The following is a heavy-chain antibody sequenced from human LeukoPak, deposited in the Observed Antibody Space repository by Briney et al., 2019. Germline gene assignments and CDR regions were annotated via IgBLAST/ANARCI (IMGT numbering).Heavy chain of an antibody. CDR2: MYYSGST. J-gene: IGHJ4*02. V-gene: IGHV4-59*08. D-gene: IGHD5-18*01. CDR1: GGSVSSYY. CDR3: ARSIQLGNDY. Sequence: SETLSLTCTVSGGSVSSYYWSWIRQPPGKGLEWIGYMYYSGSTNYNPSLKSRVTISIDTSKNQFFLKLNSVTAADTAVYYCARSIQLGNDYWGQGTLVTVSS.